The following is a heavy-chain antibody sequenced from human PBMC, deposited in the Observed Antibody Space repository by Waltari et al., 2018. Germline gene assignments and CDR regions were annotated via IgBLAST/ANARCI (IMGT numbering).Heavy chain of an antibody. CDR1: GFTFSSYS. Sequence: EVQLVESGGGLVKPGGSLRLACAASGFTFSSYSMNWVRQAPGKWLDWVSSTSSSSSYISYAVSVKGRFTISRDNAKNSLYLQMNSLRAEDTSVYYCASDILTGYDAFDIWGQGTMVTVSS. D-gene: IGHD3-9*01. J-gene: IGHJ3*02. CDR3: ASDILTGYDAFDI. CDR2: TSSSSSYI. V-gene: IGHV3-21*01.